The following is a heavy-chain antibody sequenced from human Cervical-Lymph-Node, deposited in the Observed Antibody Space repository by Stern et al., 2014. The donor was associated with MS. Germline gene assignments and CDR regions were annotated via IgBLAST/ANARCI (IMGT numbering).Heavy chain of an antibody. CDR1: GYTFTSYS. CDR2: INTQTGDS. D-gene: IGHD6-13*01. Sequence: VQLVQSGSELKKPGASAKVSCKASGYTFTSYSMIWVRQAPGQGLEWMGWINTQTGDSAYAQGFTGRFVLSLDTSVSTSFLQISSLKAEDTAVYYCAVVGTESFDSWGQGTLVTVSS. CDR3: AVVGTESFDS. V-gene: IGHV7-4-1*02. J-gene: IGHJ4*02.